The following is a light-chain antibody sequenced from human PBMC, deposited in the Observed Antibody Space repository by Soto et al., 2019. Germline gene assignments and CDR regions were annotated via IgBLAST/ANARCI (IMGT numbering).Light chain of an antibody. J-gene: IGKJ4*01. CDR1: QSIGTY. CDR2: DAS. Sequence: EIVLTQSPATLSLSPGERATLSCRASQSIGTYLAWYQQKPGQAPRLLIYDASNRATGIPARFSGSGSGTDFTLTISSLEPEDIAVYYCQQRSNWPPLTLGGGTKVEIK. CDR3: QQRSNWPPLT. V-gene: IGKV3-11*01.